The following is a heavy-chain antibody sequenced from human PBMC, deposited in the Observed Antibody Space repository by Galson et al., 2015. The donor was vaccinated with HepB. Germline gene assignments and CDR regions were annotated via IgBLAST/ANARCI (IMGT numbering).Heavy chain of an antibody. CDR2: ISAYNGNT. CDR1: GYTFTSYG. V-gene: IGHV1-18*01. J-gene: IGHJ5*02. Sequence: SVKVSCKASGYTFTSYGISWVRQAPGQGLEWMGWISAYNGNTNYAQKLQGRVTMTTDTSTSTAYMELRSLRSDDTAVYYCARDKVVWEQQLVLDFSSGWFGPWGQGTLVTVSS. CDR3: ARDKVVWEQQLVLDFSSGWFGP. D-gene: IGHD6-13*01.